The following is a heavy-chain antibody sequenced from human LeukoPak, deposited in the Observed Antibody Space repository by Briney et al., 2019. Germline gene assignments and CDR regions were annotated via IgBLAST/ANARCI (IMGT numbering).Heavy chain of an antibody. CDR1: GGSISSYY. CDR3: AIMTTVTTTAIL. J-gene: IGHJ2*01. V-gene: IGHV4-4*07. CDR2: IYTSGST. D-gene: IGHD4-17*01. Sequence: SETLSLTCTVSGGSISSYYWSWIRQPAGKGLEWIGRIYTSGSTNYNPSLKSRVTISVDTSKNQFSLKLSSVTAADTAVYYCAIMTTVTTTAILWGRGTLVTVSS.